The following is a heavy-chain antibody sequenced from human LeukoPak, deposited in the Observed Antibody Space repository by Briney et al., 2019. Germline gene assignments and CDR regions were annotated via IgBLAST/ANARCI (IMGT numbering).Heavy chain of an antibody. CDR2: IKSKIDGGTT. Sequence: GGSLRLSCAASGFTFSNAWMTWVRQAPGKGLEWVGRIKSKIDGGTTDYAAPVKGRFIISRDDSKNTLYLQMNSLKTEETAVYYCAKSPPSLMVYDYYYYYMDVWGKGTTVTVSS. CDR3: AKSPPSLMVYDYYYYYMDV. J-gene: IGHJ6*03. D-gene: IGHD2-8*01. CDR1: GFTFSNAW. V-gene: IGHV3-15*01.